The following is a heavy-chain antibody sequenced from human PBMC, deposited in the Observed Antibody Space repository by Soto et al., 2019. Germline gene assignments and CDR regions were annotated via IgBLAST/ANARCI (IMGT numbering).Heavy chain of an antibody. CDR1: GGTFSSYA. CDR2: IIPIFGTA. CDR3: ANSPEMKNNWFDP. J-gene: IGHJ5*02. V-gene: IGHV1-69*13. Sequence: GASVKVSCKASGGTFSSYAISWVRQAPGQGLEWMGGIIPIFGTANYAQKFQGRVTITADESTSTAYMELSSLRSEDTAVYYCANSPEMKNNWFDPWGQGTLVTVSS. D-gene: IGHD6-13*01.